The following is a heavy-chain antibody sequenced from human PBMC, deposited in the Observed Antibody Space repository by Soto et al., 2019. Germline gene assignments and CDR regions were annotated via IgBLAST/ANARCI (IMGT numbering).Heavy chain of an antibody. J-gene: IGHJ6*02. D-gene: IGHD3-10*01. CDR2: ISGSGGST. Sequence: EVQLLESGGGLVQPGGSLRLSCAASGFTFSSYAMSWVRQAPGKGLEWVSAISGSGGSTYYADAVKGRFTISRDNSKNTLYLQTNSLRAEDAGVYYCAIPHAGSYPPHYDYGMDVWGQGTTVTVSS. CDR1: GFTFSSYA. V-gene: IGHV3-23*01. CDR3: AIPHAGSYPPHYDYGMDV.